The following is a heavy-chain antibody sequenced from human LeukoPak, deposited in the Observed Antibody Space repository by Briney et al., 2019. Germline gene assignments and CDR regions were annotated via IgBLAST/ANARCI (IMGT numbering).Heavy chain of an antibody. CDR3: ARDLGQYYDTSDNWFDP. D-gene: IGHD3-22*01. J-gene: IGHJ5*02. Sequence: GGSLRLSCAASGFTFSSYWMHWVRQAPGKGLVWVSRINSDGINTSYADSVKGRFTISRDNAKNTLNLQMNSLRAEDTAVYYCARDLGQYYDTSDNWFDPWGQGTLVTVSS. CDR2: INSDGINT. V-gene: IGHV3-74*01. CDR1: GFTFSSYW.